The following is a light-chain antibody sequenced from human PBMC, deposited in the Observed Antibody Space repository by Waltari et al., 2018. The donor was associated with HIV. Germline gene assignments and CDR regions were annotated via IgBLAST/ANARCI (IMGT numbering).Light chain of an antibody. Sequence: AIPMTQSPSSLSASVGDSVPITCRARQGIGNDLGWYQQKPGKAPNLLIFAASKLQDGVPSRFSGSGSGTDFTLTISSLQPEDFATYYCLQDSIYPWTFGQGTRVEVK. J-gene: IGKJ1*01. CDR3: LQDSIYPWT. CDR2: AAS. CDR1: QGIGND. V-gene: IGKV1-6*01.